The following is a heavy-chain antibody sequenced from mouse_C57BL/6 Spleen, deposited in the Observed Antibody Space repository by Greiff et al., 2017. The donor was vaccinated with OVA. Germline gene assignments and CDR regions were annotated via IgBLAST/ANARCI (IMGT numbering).Heavy chain of an antibody. CDR2: SNPNNGGT. Sequence: EVQLQQSGPELVKPGASVKISCKASGYTFTDYYMNWVKQSHGKSLEWIGDSNPNNGGTSYNQKFKGKATLTVDKSSSTAYMELRSLTSEDSAVYCCERSYSNYGGMDYWGQGTSVTVSS. D-gene: IGHD2-5*01. J-gene: IGHJ4*01. CDR1: GYTFTDYY. CDR3: ERSYSNYGGMDY. V-gene: IGHV1-26*01.